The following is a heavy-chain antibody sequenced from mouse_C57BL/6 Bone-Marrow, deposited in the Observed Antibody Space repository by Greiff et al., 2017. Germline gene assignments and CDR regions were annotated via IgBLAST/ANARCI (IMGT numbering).Heavy chain of an antibody. Sequence: VQLQQPGAELVMPGASVKLSCKASGYTFTSYWMHWVKQRPGQGLEWIGEIDPSDSYTNYNQKFKGKSTLTVDKSSSTAYMQLSSLTSEDSAVYYCACCYYYGRETAWFAYWGQGTLVTVSA. J-gene: IGHJ3*01. CDR2: IDPSDSYT. D-gene: IGHD1-1*01. CDR3: ACCYYYGRETAWFAY. V-gene: IGHV1-69*01. CDR1: GYTFTSYW.